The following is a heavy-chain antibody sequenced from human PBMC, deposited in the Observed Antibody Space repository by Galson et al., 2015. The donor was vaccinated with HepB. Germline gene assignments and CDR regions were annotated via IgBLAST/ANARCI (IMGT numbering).Heavy chain of an antibody. J-gene: IGHJ6*03. D-gene: IGHD2-15*01. V-gene: IGHV1-18*01. CDR2: ISAYNGNT. Sequence: SVKVSCKASGYTFTSYGISWVRQAPGQGLEWMGWISAYNGNTNYAQKLQGRVTMTTDTSTSTAYMELRSLRSDDTAVYYCARDIDDYYYYYYMDVWGKGTTVTVSS. CDR1: GYTFTSYG. CDR3: ARDIDDYYYYYYMDV.